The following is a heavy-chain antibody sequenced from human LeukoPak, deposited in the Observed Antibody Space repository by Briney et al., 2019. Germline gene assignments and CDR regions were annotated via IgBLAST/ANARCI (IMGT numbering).Heavy chain of an antibody. J-gene: IGHJ6*02. CDR3: ASAPASRYCSGGSCYINYYYGMDV. V-gene: IGHV4-30-2*01. CDR2: IYHTGST. CDR1: GGSISSGGYS. D-gene: IGHD2-15*01. Sequence: SQTLSLTCAVSGGSISSGGYSWSWIRQPRGKGLEWFGYIYHTGSTHYNPSLTSRGPISVDRSKNQFSLKLSSVTAADAAVYYCASAPASRYCSGGSCYINYYYGMDVWGQGTTVTVSS.